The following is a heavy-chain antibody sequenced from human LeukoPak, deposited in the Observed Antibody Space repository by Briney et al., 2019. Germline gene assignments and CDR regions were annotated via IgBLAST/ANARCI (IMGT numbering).Heavy chain of an antibody. CDR2: VKGKSDGGTT. Sequence: GGSLRLSCAASGFPFTDAWMSWVRQAPGKGLEWVGRVKGKSDGGTTDYAAPVKGRFTISRDDSKNMLYVQMNSLKTEDTAVYYCAWDYAGNPYYWGQGTLLTVSS. CDR3: AWDYAGNPYY. CDR1: GFPFTDAW. J-gene: IGHJ4*02. D-gene: IGHD4-23*01. V-gene: IGHV3-15*01.